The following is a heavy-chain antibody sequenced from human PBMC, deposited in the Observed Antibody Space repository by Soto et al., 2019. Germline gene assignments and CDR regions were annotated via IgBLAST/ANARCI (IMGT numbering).Heavy chain of an antibody. J-gene: IGHJ6*02. V-gene: IGHV5-10-1*01. Sequence: GESLKISCKGSGYSFTTYWISWVRQVPGKGLQWMGRIDPSDSYTTYSPSFQGHVSISTDKSISTAYLQWSSLKASDTATYYCASRPYATYNYSGMDVWGQGTTVTVSS. D-gene: IGHD2-8*01. CDR3: ASRPYATYNYSGMDV. CDR2: IDPSDSYT. CDR1: GYSFTTYW.